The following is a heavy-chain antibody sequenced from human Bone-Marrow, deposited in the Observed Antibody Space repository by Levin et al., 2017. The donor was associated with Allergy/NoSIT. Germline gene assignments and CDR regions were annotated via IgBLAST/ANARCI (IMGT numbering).Heavy chain of an antibody. Sequence: GASVKVSCKASGYTFDSYGISWVRQAPGQGLEWMGWVSGYNGDTKYAQNFQGRVTMTTDTSTTTVHMELTSLRSDDTAVYYCARVSDPSSWPHDYWGQGTLVTVSS. D-gene: IGHD6-13*01. V-gene: IGHV1-18*01. CDR1: GYTFDSYG. CDR2: VSGYNGDT. J-gene: IGHJ4*02. CDR3: ARVSDPSSWPHDY.